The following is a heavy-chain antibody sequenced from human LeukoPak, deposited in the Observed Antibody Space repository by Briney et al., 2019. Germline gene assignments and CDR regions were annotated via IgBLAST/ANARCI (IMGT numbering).Heavy chain of an antibody. J-gene: IGHJ6*03. CDR1: GYSISSGYY. D-gene: IGHD3-3*01. CDR2: IYHSGST. CDR3: ARYYDFWSGPLDYYYYMDV. Sequence: SETLSLTCTVSGYSISSGYYWGWIRQPPGNGLEWIGSIYHSGSTYYNPSLKSRVTISVDTSKNQFSLKLSSVTAADTAVYYCARYYDFWSGPLDYYYYMDVWGKGTTVTVSS. V-gene: IGHV4-38-2*02.